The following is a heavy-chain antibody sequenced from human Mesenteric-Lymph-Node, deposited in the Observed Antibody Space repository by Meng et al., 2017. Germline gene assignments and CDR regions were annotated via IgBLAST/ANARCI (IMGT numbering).Heavy chain of an antibody. CDR1: GYTFTSYY. V-gene: IGHV1-46*01. D-gene: IGHD3-22*01. CDR3: ARASSDYYDSSGYYYYFDY. CDR2: INPSGGST. J-gene: IGHJ4*02. Sequence: ASVKVSCKASGYTFTSYYMHWVRQAPGQGLEWMGIINPSGGSTSYAQKFQGRVTMTRDTSTSTVYMELSSLRSEDTAVYYCARASSDYYDSSGYYYYFDYWGQGTLVTVSS.